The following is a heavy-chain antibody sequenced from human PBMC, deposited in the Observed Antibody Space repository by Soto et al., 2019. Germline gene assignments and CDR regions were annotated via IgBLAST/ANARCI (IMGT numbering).Heavy chain of an antibody. J-gene: IGHJ4*02. V-gene: IGHV4-59*01. CDR2: IYYSGST. CDR1: GGSISSYY. CDR3: ARVYGDYLDY. D-gene: IGHD4-17*01. Sequence: NLSLTCTVSGGSISSYYWSWIRQPPGKGLEWIGYIYYSGSTNYNPSLKSRVTISVDTSKNQFSLKLSSVTAADTAVYYCARVYGDYLDYWGQGTLVTVSS.